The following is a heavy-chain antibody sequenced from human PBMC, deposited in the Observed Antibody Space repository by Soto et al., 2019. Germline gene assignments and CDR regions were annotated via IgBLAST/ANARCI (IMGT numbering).Heavy chain of an antibody. D-gene: IGHD2-15*01. Sequence: EVQLLESGGGLVQPGGSLRLSCAASGFTFSRDAMSWVRQAPGKGLEWVAAISGSGGSTYYADSVKGRFTISRDNSKNTLYLQMNSLRAEDTAVYYCAKGRVRGLYCSGGSCYSEFDYWGQGTLVTVSS. CDR3: AKGRVRGLYCSGGSCYSEFDY. V-gene: IGHV3-23*01. CDR2: ISGSGGST. J-gene: IGHJ4*02. CDR1: GFTFSRDA.